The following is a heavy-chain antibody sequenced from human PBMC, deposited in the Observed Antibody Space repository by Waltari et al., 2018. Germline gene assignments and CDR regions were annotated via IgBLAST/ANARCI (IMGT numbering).Heavy chain of an antibody. V-gene: IGHV1-69*12. CDR2: IIPIFGTA. CDR3: ASSGLNCGGDCYHGG. D-gene: IGHD2-21*01. CDR1: GGTFSSYA. Sequence: QVQLVQSGAEVKKPGSSVKVSCKASGGTFSSYAISWVRQAPGQGLEWMGGIIPIFGTANYAQKFQGRVTITADESTSTAYMELSSLRSEDTAGYYCASSGLNCGGDCYHGGWGQGTLVTVSS. J-gene: IGHJ4*02.